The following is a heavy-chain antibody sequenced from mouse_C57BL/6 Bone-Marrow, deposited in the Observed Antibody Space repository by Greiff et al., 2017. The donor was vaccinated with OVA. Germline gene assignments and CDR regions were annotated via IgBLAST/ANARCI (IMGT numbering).Heavy chain of an antibody. CDR2: IYPRSGNT. V-gene: IGHV1-81*01. Sequence: VQLQQSGAELVMPGASVKLSCKASGYTFTSYGISWVKQRTGQGLEWIGEIYPRSGNTYYNEKFKGKATLTAEKSSSTAYMELRSLTSEDSAVYFCARSAFSWFAYWGQGTLVTVSA. J-gene: IGHJ3*01. D-gene: IGHD1-2*01. CDR1: GYTFTSYG. CDR3: ARSAFSWFAY.